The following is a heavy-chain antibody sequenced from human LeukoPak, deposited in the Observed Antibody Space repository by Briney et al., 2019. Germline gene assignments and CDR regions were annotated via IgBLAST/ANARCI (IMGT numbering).Heavy chain of an antibody. CDR1: GGSFSGYY. D-gene: IGHD3-10*01. CDR3: ARAAGHAGSPYYYYYHGMDV. CDR2: INHSGST. J-gene: IGHJ6*04. Sequence: PSETQSLTCAVYGGSFSGYYWSWIRQPPGKGLEWIGEINHSGSTNYNPSLKSRVTISVDTSKNQFSLKLSSVTAADTAVYYCARAAGHAGSPYYYYYHGMDVWGKGTTVTVSS. V-gene: IGHV4-34*01.